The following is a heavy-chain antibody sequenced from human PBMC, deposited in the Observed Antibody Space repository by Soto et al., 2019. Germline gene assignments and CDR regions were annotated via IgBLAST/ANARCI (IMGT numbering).Heavy chain of an antibody. V-gene: IGHV3-73*01. CDR2: ILSKAGNYAT. Sequence: EVQLVESGGGLVQPGGSLKLSCAASGFIFSGSAVHWVRQASGKGLEWVGRILSKAGNYATAYPASMKGRFTISRDDSANTAFLQMNSLKTEDTAVYYCIRGGSPYYYDYLGQGTLVAVSS. J-gene: IGHJ4*02. CDR3: IRGGSPYYYDY. CDR1: GFIFSGSA.